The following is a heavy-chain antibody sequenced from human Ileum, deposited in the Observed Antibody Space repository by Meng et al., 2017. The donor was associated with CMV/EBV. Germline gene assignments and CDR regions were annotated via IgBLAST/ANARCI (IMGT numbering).Heavy chain of an antibody. J-gene: IGHJ6*02. Sequence: GESLKISCKGSGYSFTSYWIGWVRQMPGKGLEWMGIIYPGDSDTRYSPSFQGQVTISADKSISTAYLQWSSLKASDTAMYYSARLTGYYYYYYGMDVWGQGTTVTV. V-gene: IGHV5-51*01. CDR3: ARLTGYYYYYYGMDV. CDR2: IYPGDSDT. CDR1: GYSFTSYW. D-gene: IGHD1-20*01.